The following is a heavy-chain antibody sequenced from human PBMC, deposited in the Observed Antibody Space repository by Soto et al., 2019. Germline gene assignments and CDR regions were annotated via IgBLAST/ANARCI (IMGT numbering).Heavy chain of an antibody. Sequence: EVQLVESGEGLVQPGGSLRLSCAASGFTFDDYAMHWVRQAPGKGLEWVSGVSWNSGNIGYADSVKGRFTISRDNTKNCLYLQMNSLRPEDTAFYYCAKVGPTVTSGRFDYWGQGTLVTVCS. CDR2: VSWNSGNI. CDR1: GFTFDDYA. CDR3: AKVGPTVTSGRFDY. D-gene: IGHD4-17*01. V-gene: IGHV3-9*01. J-gene: IGHJ4*02.